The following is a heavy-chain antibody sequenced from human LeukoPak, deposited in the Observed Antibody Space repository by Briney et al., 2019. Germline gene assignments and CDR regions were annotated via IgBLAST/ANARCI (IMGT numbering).Heavy chain of an antibody. CDR2: IYYSGST. J-gene: IGHJ4*02. CDR1: GGSISSGVYY. CDR3: ARRRVDGYNYAFDY. V-gene: IGHV4-31*03. D-gene: IGHD5-24*01. Sequence: SETLSLTCTVSGGSISSGVYYWSWIRQHPGEGLEWIGYIYYSGSTYYNPSLKSRVTISVDTSKSQFSLKLSSVTAADTAVYYCARRRVDGYNYAFDYWGQGTLVTVSS.